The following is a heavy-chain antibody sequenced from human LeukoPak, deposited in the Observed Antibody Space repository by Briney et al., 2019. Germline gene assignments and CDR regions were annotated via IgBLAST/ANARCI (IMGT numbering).Heavy chain of an antibody. J-gene: IGHJ4*02. CDR1: GGSISSGDHY. Sequence: PSQTLSLTCTVSGGSISSGDHYWSWIRQPPGKGLEWIGYIYYSGSTYYNPSLKSRVTISVDTSKNQFSLKLSSVTAADTAVYYCAREGAPSFWSGYDDYWGQGTLVTVSS. V-gene: IGHV4-30-4*08. CDR3: AREGAPSFWSGYDDY. D-gene: IGHD3-3*01. CDR2: IYYSGST.